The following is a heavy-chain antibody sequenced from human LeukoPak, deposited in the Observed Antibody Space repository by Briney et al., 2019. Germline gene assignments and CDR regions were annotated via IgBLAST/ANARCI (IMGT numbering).Heavy chain of an antibody. CDR3: ARGRTRRDGYNPRPYGY. D-gene: IGHD5-24*01. V-gene: IGHV4-34*01. Sequence: PSETLSLTCAVYGGSFSGYYWSWIRQPPGKGLEWIGEINHSGSTNYNPSLKSRVTISVDTSKNQFSLKPSSVTAADTAVYYCARGRTRRDGYNPRPYGYWGQGTLVTVSS. CDR2: INHSGST. CDR1: GGSFSGYY. J-gene: IGHJ4*02.